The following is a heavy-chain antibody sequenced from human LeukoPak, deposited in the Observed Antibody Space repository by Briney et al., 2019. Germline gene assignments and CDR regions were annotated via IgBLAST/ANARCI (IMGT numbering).Heavy chain of an antibody. D-gene: IGHD2-21*02. V-gene: IGHV1-8*01. CDR2: MNPNRGNK. CDR3: WGLFSFPDSYWMYSPCDY. J-gene: IGHJ4*02. Sequence: ASVKLSCKASGYTFTSYYINWVRQATGQGLEWMGRMNPNRGNKGYADKFQGRVTITRNNSISTAYMELNSLRSEDTAVYYCWGLFSFPDSYWMYSPCDYWGQGTLVTVSS. CDR1: GYTFTSYY.